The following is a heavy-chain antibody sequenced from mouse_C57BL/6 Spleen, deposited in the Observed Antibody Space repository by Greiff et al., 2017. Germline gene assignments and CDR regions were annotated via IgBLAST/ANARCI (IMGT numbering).Heavy chain of an antibody. CDR2: INPNYGTT. CDR1: GYSFTDYN. Sequence: VQLKQSGPELVKPGASVKISCKASGYSFTDYNMNWVKQSNGKSLEWIGVINPNYGTTSYNQKFKGKATLTVDQSSSTAYMQLNSLTSEDSAVYYCALNYYGSSTWFAYWGQGTLVTVSA. D-gene: IGHD1-1*01. CDR3: ALNYYGSSTWFAY. J-gene: IGHJ3*01. V-gene: IGHV1-39*01.